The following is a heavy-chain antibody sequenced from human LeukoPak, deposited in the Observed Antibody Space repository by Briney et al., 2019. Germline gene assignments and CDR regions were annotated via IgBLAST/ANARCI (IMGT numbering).Heavy chain of an antibody. V-gene: IGHV4-4*09. CDR2: IYTSGST. J-gene: IGHJ5*02. Sequence: SETLSLTCTVSGGSISGYYWSWIRQPPGKGLEWIGYIYTSGSTNYNPSLKSRVTISVDTSKNQFSLKLSSVTAADTAVYYCARRRGIVGWFDPWGQGTLVTVSS. CDR1: GGSISGYY. CDR3: ARRRGIVGWFDP. D-gene: IGHD3-10*01.